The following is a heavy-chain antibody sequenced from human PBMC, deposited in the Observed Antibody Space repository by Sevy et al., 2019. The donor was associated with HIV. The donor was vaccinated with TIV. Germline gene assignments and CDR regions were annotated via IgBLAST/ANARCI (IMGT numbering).Heavy chain of an antibody. Sequence: GGSLRLSCAASGFTFSDYTIHWVRQAPAKGLEWVAVISYDGSRTSYADSVKGRFTISRDNSKNTLFLQMNSLRAADTAVYYCTRVRGLLGWFDSWGQGTLVTVSS. D-gene: IGHD3-10*01. CDR1: GFTFSDYT. V-gene: IGHV3-30*04. CDR3: TRVRGLLGWFDS. CDR2: ISYDGSRT. J-gene: IGHJ5*01.